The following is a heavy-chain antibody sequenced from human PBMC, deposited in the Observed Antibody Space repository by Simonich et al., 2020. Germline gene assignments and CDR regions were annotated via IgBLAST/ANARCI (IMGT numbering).Heavy chain of an antibody. Sequence: QVQLVQSGAEVKKPGASVKVSCKASGYTFTGYYMHRVRQAPGQGLEGMGWINPTRGGTNYAQKFQGRVTMTRDTSISTAYMELSRLRSDDTAVYYCARGLSSGSYYAFDIWGQGTMVTVSS. D-gene: IGHD1-26*01. J-gene: IGHJ3*02. V-gene: IGHV1-2*02. CDR2: INPTRGGT. CDR3: ARGLSSGSYYAFDI. CDR1: GYTFTGYY.